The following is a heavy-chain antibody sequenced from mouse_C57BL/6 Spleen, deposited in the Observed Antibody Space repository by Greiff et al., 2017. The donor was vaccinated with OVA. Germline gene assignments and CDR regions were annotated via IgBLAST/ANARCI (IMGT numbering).Heavy chain of an antibody. Sequence: QVQLQQSGAELVKPGASVKMSCKASGYTFTTYPIEWMKQNHGKSLEWIGNFHPYNDDTKYNEKFEGKATLTVEKSSSTVYLELSRLTSDDSAVYYCARGGNYYGLWYFDVWGTGTTVTVSS. V-gene: IGHV1-47*01. D-gene: IGHD1-2*01. CDR3: ARGGNYYGLWYFDV. CDR2: FHPYNDDT. J-gene: IGHJ1*03. CDR1: GYTFTTYP.